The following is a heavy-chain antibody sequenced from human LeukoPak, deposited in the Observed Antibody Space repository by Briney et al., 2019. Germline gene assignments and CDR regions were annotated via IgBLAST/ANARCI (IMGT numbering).Heavy chain of an antibody. D-gene: IGHD5-18*01. Sequence: ASVKVSCKASGYTFTSYAMNWVRQAPGQGLEWMGWINTNTGNPTYAQGFTGRFVFSLDTSVSMAYLQISSLKAEDTAVYYCARSGGYSYGRDYYYFYGVDVWGQGTTVTVSS. CDR2: INTNTGNP. J-gene: IGHJ6*02. V-gene: IGHV7-4-1*04. CDR1: GYTFTSYA. CDR3: ARSGGYSYGRDYYYFYGVDV.